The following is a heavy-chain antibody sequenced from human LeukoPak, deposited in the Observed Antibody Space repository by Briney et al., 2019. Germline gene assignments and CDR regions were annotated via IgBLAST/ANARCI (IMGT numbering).Heavy chain of an antibody. J-gene: IGHJ4*02. D-gene: IGHD6-13*01. Sequence: GGSLRLSCAASGFTFSSYALHWVGQAPGKGLEWVAVISYDGSNKYYADSVKGRFTISRYNSKNTLYLQMNSLRAEDTAVYYCARDKIAAAGTPAPLGYWGQGSLVTVSS. V-gene: IGHV3-30*04. CDR1: GFTFSSYA. CDR3: ARDKIAAAGTPAPLGY. CDR2: ISYDGSNK.